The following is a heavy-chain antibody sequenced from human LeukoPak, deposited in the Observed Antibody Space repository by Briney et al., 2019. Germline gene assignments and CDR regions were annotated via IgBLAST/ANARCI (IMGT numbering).Heavy chain of an antibody. D-gene: IGHD5-24*01. V-gene: IGHV3-7*03. CDR1: GSTLSNYL. Sequence: GGSLRLSCEASGSTLSNYLITWVRQAPGKGLEWVANIKPDGREKYYMPSVKGRFTISRDSAKNSFYPQMNSLRAEDTAVYYCATMASNVFEYWGQGTLVTVSS. CDR3: ATMASNVFEY. J-gene: IGHJ4*02. CDR2: IKPDGREK.